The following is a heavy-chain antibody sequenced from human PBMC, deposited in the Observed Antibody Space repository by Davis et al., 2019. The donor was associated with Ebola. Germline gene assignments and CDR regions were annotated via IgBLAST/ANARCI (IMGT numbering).Heavy chain of an antibody. CDR2: LGTSADT. CDR3: AKVKYYSTWRGGFDS. V-gene: IGHV3-23*01. J-gene: IGHJ4*02. D-gene: IGHD6-13*01. Sequence: GGSLRLSCAASGFVFSSYVMSWVRRAPGKGLEWVSTLGTSADTYYADSVKGRFTISRDSSKNTLYLQMDSLRAEDTAVYYCAKVKYYSTWRGGFDSWGQGTLVTVSS. CDR1: GFVFSSYV.